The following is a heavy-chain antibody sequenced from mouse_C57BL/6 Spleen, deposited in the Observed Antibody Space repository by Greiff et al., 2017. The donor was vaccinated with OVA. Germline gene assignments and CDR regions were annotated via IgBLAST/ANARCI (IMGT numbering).Heavy chain of an antibody. Sequence: EVKLMESGPELVKPGASVKIPCKASGYTFTDYNMDWVKQSHGKSLEWIGDINPNNGGTIYNQKFKGKATLTVDKSSSTAYMELRSLTSEDTAVYYCARPYYGNLYAMDYWGQGTSVTVSS. CDR3: ARPYYGNLYAMDY. CDR1: GYTFTDYN. D-gene: IGHD2-10*01. CDR2: INPNNGGT. J-gene: IGHJ4*01. V-gene: IGHV1-18*01.